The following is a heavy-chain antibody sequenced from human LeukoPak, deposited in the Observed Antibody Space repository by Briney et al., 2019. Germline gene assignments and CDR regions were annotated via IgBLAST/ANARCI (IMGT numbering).Heavy chain of an antibody. J-gene: IGHJ4*02. V-gene: IGHV4-31*03. CDR1: GGSVSSGDYY. Sequence: SETLSLTCTVSGGSVSSGDYYWTWIRQLPGKGLEWIGYIYYSGSTYYNPSLKSRLTISVDTSKNQFSLKVSSVTAADTAVYYCAKDGAYDSSGYYPYWGQGTLVTVSS. CDR2: IYYSGST. CDR3: AKDGAYDSSGYYPY. D-gene: IGHD3-22*01.